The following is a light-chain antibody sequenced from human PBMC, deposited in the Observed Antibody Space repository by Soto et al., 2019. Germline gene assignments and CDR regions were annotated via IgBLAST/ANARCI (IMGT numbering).Light chain of an antibody. CDR3: QSYDISLSGSV. J-gene: IGLJ1*01. V-gene: IGLV1-40*01. CDR1: SSNIGAGYD. CDR2: ANI. Sequence: QLVLTQPPSVSGAPGQRVTISCTGSSSNIGAGYDVHWYQQLPGTAPKLLIYANINRPSGVPDRFSGSKSGTLASLAITGLQAEDEADYFCQSYDISLSGSVFGSGTKVTVL.